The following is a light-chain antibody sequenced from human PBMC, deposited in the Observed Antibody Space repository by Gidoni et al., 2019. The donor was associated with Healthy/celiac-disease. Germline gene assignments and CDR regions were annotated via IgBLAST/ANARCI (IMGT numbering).Light chain of an antibody. Sequence: EIVLTQSPGTLSLSPGDRATLSCRASQSVYSNYLAWYQQRPGQSPRLLIYGAYNRATGIPERFSGSGSGTDFTLSISRLEPEDFGVYYCQQYGGSPAAYTFGQGTKLEIK. V-gene: IGKV3-20*01. CDR1: QSVYSNY. CDR3: QQYGGSPAAYT. CDR2: GAY. J-gene: IGKJ2*01.